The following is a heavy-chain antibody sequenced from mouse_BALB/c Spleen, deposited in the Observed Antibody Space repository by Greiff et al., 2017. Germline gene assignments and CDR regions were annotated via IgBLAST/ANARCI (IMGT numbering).Heavy chain of an antibody. V-gene: IGHV14-4*02. J-gene: IGHJ2*01. CDR2: IDPENGDT. Sequence: EVQLQQSGAELVRSGASVKLSCTASGFNIKDYYMHWVKQRPEQGLEWIGWIDPENGDTEYAPKFQGKATMTADTSSNTAYLQLSSLTSEDTAVYYCNAARATVYYFDYWGQGTTLTVSS. CDR1: GFNIKDYY. D-gene: IGHD3-1*01. CDR3: NAARATVYYFDY.